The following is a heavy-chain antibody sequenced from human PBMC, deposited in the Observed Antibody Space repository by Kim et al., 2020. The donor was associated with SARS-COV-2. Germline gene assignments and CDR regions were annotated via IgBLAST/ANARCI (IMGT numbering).Heavy chain of an antibody. CDR3: AKDSEYQLLRGYYYYGMDV. CDR1: GFTFSSYG. D-gene: IGHD2-2*01. CDR2: ISYDGSNK. Sequence: GGSLRLSCAASGFTFSSYGMHWVRQAPGKGLEWVAVISYDGSNKYYADSVKGRFTISRDNSKNTLYLQMNSLRAEDTAVYYCAKDSEYQLLRGYYYYGMDVWGQGTTVTVSS. J-gene: IGHJ6*02. V-gene: IGHV3-30*18.